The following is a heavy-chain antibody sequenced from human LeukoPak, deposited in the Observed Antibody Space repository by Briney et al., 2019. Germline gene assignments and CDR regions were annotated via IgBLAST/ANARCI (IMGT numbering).Heavy chain of an antibody. CDR1: GGSISSYY. Sequence: SETLSLTCTVFGGSISSYYWSWIRKPPGKGLEWIGYIYNSGITNKNPSLKSRVTISGDTSKNQFSLKLSSVTAADTAVYYCARGVRVVPQDYYMDVWGKGTTVTVSS. CDR3: ARGVRVVPQDYYMDV. J-gene: IGHJ6*03. CDR2: IYNSGIT. V-gene: IGHV4-4*09. D-gene: IGHD2-2*01.